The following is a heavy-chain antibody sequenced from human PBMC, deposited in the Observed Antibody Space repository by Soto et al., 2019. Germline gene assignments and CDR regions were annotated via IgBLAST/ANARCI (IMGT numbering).Heavy chain of an antibody. J-gene: IGHJ4*02. CDR1: GGSFSGFY. CDR2: INHSGST. V-gene: IGHV4-34*01. Sequence: LETLSLTCAVYGGSFSGFYRSWIRQPPGKGLGGVGEINHSGSTNYNPSLKSRVTMSLDTSKNQFSLNLSSVTAADTAVYYCARAGVNSGIFDYWGQGTLVTVSS. CDR3: ARAGVNSGIFDY. D-gene: IGHD3-10*01.